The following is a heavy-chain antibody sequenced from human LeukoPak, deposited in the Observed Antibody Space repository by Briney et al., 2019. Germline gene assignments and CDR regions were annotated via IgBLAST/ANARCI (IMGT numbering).Heavy chain of an antibody. D-gene: IGHD3-22*01. CDR3: AKNESRRYYYFDY. CDR1: GFTFSSYA. CDR2: ISDSGGST. J-gene: IGHJ4*02. Sequence: PGGSLRLSCATSGFTFSSYAMSWVRQVPGRGLEWVSVISDSGGSTYYTDSVKGRFTISRDNSRNTLYLQMNSLRAEDTAVYYCAKNESRRYYYFDYWGQGTLVTVSS. V-gene: IGHV3-23*01.